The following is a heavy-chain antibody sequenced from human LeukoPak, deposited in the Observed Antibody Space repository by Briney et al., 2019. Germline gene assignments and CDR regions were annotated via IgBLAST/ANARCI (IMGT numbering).Heavy chain of an antibody. J-gene: IGHJ4*02. D-gene: IGHD1-26*01. CDR2: MYSGGNT. V-gene: IGHV3-53*01. CDR1: GFNVSSND. Sequence: PGGSLRLSCAASGFNVSSNDMSWVRQAPGKGLEWVSVMYSGGNTYYADSVKGRFTISRDNSKNTLYLQMNNLRAEDTAVYYCARDGSGLDYWGQGTLVTVSS. CDR3: ARDGSGLDY.